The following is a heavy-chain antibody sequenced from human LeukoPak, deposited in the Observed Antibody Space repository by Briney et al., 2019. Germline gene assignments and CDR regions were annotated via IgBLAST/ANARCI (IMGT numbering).Heavy chain of an antibody. J-gene: IGHJ4*02. CDR2: INHSGST. D-gene: IGHD6-19*01. CDR3: ARGRLNIYSSGWYGGFDY. V-gene: IGHV4-34*01. CDR1: GGSFSGYY. Sequence: SETLSLTCAVYGGSFSGYYWSWIRQPPGKGLEWIGEINHSGSTNYNPSLKSRVTISVDTSKNQFSLKLSSVTAADTAVYYCARGRLNIYSSGWYGGFDYWGQGTLVTVSS.